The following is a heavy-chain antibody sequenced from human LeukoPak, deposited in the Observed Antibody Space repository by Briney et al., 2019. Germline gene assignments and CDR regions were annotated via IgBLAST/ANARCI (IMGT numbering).Heavy chain of an antibody. D-gene: IGHD6-13*01. J-gene: IGHJ5*02. Sequence: GASVKVSCKASGYTFTSYGISWVRQAPGQGLEWMGWISAYNGNTNYAQKLQGRVTMTTDTSTSTAYMELRSLRSDDTAVYYCARAMSRGIAAHWFDPWSQGTLVTVSS. CDR3: ARAMSRGIAAHWFDP. CDR1: GYTFTSYG. V-gene: IGHV1-18*01. CDR2: ISAYNGNT.